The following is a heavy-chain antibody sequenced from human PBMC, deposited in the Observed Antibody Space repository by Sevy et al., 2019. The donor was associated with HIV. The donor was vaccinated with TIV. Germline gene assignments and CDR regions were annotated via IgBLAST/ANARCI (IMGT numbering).Heavy chain of an antibody. CDR1: GYSFIGYY. D-gene: IGHD3-16*01. J-gene: IGHJ5*02. Sequence: ASVKVSCKTSGYSFIGYYIHWVRQAPGQGLEWMGWMNSNNGVTKYAQKFQGRVTMTRDRSIGTAYMDLYRLTSDDTAVYYCARDPPRTFTELDLWGQGTLVTVSS. V-gene: IGHV1-2*02. CDR2: MNSNNGVT. CDR3: ARDPPRTFTELDL.